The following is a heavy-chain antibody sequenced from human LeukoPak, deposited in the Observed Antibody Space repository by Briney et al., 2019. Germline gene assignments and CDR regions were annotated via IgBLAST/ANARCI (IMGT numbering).Heavy chain of an antibody. CDR1: GYSFTSYW. Sequence: GEPLRISCKGSGYSFTSYWISWVRKMPGKGLEWMGRIDPSDSYTNYSPSFQGHVTISADKSISTAYLQWSSLKASDTAMYYCARFVDTAMVADYWGQGTLVTVSS. CDR2: IDPSDSYT. V-gene: IGHV5-10-1*01. J-gene: IGHJ4*02. CDR3: ARFVDTAMVADY. D-gene: IGHD5-18*01.